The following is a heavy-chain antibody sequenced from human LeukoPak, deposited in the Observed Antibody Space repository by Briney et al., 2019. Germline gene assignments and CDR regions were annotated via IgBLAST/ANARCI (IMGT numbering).Heavy chain of an antibody. CDR3: ARDGGLYYYDSSGYSYFDY. Sequence: GGSLRLSCAASGFTFSSYSMNWVRQAPGKGLEWVSSISSSSYIYYADSVKGRFTISRDNAKNSLYLQMNSLRAEDTAVYYCARDGGLYYYDSSGYSYFDYWGQGTLVTVSS. V-gene: IGHV3-21*01. D-gene: IGHD3-22*01. CDR2: ISSSSYI. CDR1: GFTFSSYS. J-gene: IGHJ4*02.